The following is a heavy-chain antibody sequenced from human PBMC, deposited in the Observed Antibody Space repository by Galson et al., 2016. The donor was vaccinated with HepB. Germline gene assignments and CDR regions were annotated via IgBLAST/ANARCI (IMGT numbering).Heavy chain of an antibody. Sequence: SLRLSCAASGFTFGDYAMSWVRQAPGKGLEWVAVISYDGSHKYYAASVKGRFTISRDNSKNTLSLQMNSLRAEDTAVYYCAKNDILAGYSAFDYWGQGTLVTVSS. CDR1: GFTFGDYA. J-gene: IGHJ4*02. CDR3: AKNDILAGYSAFDY. D-gene: IGHD3-9*01. CDR2: ISYDGSHK. V-gene: IGHV3-30*18.